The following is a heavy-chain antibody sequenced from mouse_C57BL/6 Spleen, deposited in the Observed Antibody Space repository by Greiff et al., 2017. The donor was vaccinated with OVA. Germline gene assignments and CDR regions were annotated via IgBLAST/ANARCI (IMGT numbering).Heavy chain of an antibody. CDR3: ARRYYESY. CDR2: ISSGSSTN. Sequence: EVKVVESGGGLVKPGGSLKLSCAASGFTFSDYGMHWVRQAPEKGLEWVAYISSGSSTNYYADTVKGRYTISRDNAKNTLFLQMTSLRSEDTAMYYCARRYYESYWGQGTLVTVSA. D-gene: IGHD2-4*01. V-gene: IGHV5-17*01. J-gene: IGHJ3*01. CDR1: GFTFSDYG.